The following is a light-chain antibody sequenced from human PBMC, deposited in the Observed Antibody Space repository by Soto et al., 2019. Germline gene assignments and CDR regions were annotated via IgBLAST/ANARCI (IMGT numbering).Light chain of an antibody. CDR2: SNN. CDR1: SSNIGSNA. Sequence: QSALAQPPSASGTPGQMATVSCSGTSSNIGSNAVNWYQQLPGTAPKLLIYSNNQRPSGVPDRFSGSKYGTSASLAITGLQSEDEADYYCATWDDSLNAYVFGTGTKVTVL. J-gene: IGLJ1*01. CDR3: ATWDDSLNAYV. V-gene: IGLV1-44*01.